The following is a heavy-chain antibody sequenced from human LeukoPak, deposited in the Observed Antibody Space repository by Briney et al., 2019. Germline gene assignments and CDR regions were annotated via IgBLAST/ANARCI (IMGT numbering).Heavy chain of an antibody. V-gene: IGHV1-69*05. CDR2: IIPIFGTA. D-gene: IGHD6-19*01. Sequence: SVKVSCKASGGTFSSYAISWVRQAPGQGLEWMGGIIPIFGTANYAQKLQGRVTITTDESTSTAYMELSSLRSEDTAVYYCAREYSSGWYGDAFDIWGQGTMVTVSS. CDR1: GGTFSSYA. J-gene: IGHJ3*02. CDR3: AREYSSGWYGDAFDI.